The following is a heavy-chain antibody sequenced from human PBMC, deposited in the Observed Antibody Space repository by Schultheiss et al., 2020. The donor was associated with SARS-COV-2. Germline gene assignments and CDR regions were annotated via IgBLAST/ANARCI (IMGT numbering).Heavy chain of an antibody. CDR3: AKGPALRYFERWWFDP. D-gene: IGHD3-9*01. V-gene: IGHV3-23*01. CDR1: GFTFSSYW. J-gene: IGHJ5*02. Sequence: GGSLRLSCAASGFTFSSYWMHWVRQAPGKGLVWVSAISGSGGSTYYADSVKGRFTISRDNSKNTLYLQMNSLRAEDTAVYYCAKGPALRYFERWWFDPWGQGSLVTVSS. CDR2: ISGSGGST.